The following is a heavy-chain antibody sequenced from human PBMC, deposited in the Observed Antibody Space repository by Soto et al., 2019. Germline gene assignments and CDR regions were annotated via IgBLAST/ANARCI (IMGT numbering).Heavy chain of an antibody. Sequence: PSETLSLTCTVSGGSISSGNYHWGWIRQPPGKGLEWIGYIYYSGSTNYNPSLKSRVTISVDTSKNQFSLKLSSVTAADTAVYYCASHDYGVDYWGQGTLVTVSS. V-gene: IGHV4-61*01. J-gene: IGHJ4*02. D-gene: IGHD4-17*01. CDR3: ASHDYGVDY. CDR2: IYYSGST. CDR1: GGSISSGNYH.